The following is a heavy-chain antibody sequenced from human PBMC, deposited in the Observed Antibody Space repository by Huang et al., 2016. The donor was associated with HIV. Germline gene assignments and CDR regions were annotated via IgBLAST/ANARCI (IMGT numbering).Heavy chain of an antibody. CDR1: GFTFSSYA. J-gene: IGHJ4*02. CDR2: ISYDGSNQ. D-gene: IGHD3-10*01. CDR3: ARGSAGVLWFGEM. Sequence: QERLVESGGGVVQPGRSLRLSCAASGFTFSSYAMHWVRQAPGKGLEWVAGISYDGSNQHYVDSVKGRFTISRDNSKKMLYLQVNSLRMGDTAVYYCARGSAGVLWFGEMWGQGTLVTVSS. V-gene: IGHV3-30*04.